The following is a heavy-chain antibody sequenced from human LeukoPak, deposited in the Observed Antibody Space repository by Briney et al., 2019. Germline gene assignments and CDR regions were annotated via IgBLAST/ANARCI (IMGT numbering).Heavy chain of an antibody. V-gene: IGHV3-21*01. CDR1: GFTFSSYS. D-gene: IGHD6-13*01. CDR3: ARVGAAAADY. J-gene: IGHJ4*02. Sequence: PGRSLRLSCAASGFTFSSYSMNWVRQAPGKGLEWVSSISSSSSYIYYADSVKGRFTISRDNAKNSLYLQMNSLRAEDTAVYYCARVGAAAADYWGQGTLVTVSS. CDR2: ISSSSSYI.